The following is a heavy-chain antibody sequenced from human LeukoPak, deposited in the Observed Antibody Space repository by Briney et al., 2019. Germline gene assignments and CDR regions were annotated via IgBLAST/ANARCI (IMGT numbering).Heavy chain of an antibody. J-gene: IGHJ6*02. CDR3: ARVTASGYDFNFYYYGMDV. CDR2: IHYSGIT. CDR1: GGSISSYY. Sequence: SETLSLTCTVSGGSISSYYWSWLRQPPGKGLEWIAYIHYSGITNYNPSLKSRVSTSVDTSKSQFSLKLSSVTAADTAVYYCARVTASGYDFNFYYYGMDVWGQGTTVTVSS. D-gene: IGHD5-12*01. V-gene: IGHV4-59*01.